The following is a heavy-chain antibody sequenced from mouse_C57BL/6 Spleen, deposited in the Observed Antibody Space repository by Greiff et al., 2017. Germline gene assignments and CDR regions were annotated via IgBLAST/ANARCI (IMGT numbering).Heavy chain of an antibody. V-gene: IGHV1-64*01. CDR1: GYTFTSYW. J-gene: IGHJ4*01. CDR2: IHPNSGST. D-gene: IGHD1-1*01. Sequence: QVQLQQPGAELVKPGASVKLSCKASGYTFTSYWMHWVKQRPGQGLEWIGMIHPNSGSTNYNENFKSKATLTVDKSSSTAYMQLSSLTSEDSAVYYCARGPLLLDYWGQGTSVTVSS. CDR3: ARGPLLLDY.